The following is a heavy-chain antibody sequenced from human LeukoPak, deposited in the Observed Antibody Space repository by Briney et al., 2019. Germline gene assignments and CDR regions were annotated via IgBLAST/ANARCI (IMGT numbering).Heavy chain of an antibody. CDR2: IYYSGST. D-gene: IGHD2-15*01. V-gene: IGHV4-59*12. J-gene: IGHJ5*02. CDR3: ARGYRYCSGGSCYGNWFDP. Sequence: PSETLSLTCTVSGGPISSYYWSWIRQPPGKGLEWIGYIYYSGSTNYNPSLKSRVTISVDTSKNQFSLKLSSVTAADTAVYYCARGYRYCSGGSCYGNWFDPWGQGTLVTVSS. CDR1: GGPISSYY.